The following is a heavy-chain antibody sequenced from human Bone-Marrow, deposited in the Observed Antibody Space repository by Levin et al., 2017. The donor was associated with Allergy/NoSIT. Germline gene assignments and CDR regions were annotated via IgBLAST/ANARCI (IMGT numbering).Heavy chain of an antibody. CDR1: CASVTTGSYH. V-gene: IGHV4-61*01. Sequence: SQTLSLTCSVSCASVTTGSYHWNWIRQSPGKGLEWIGCIFDTGTTKYNPSLEGRLTISIDTSNNQFSVRLPSVTAADTAVYYCARSSLTVGYLFDWGQGILVSVSS. J-gene: IGHJ4*02. D-gene: IGHD6-25*01. CDR2: IFDTGTT. CDR3: ARSSLTVGYLFD.